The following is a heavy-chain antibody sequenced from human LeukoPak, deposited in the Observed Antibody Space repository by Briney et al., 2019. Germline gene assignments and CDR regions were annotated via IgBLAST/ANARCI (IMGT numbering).Heavy chain of an antibody. Sequence: ASVRVSCKASGYTFTGYYIHWLRQAPGQGLEWMGWINPNSGDTNSAQKLQGRVTMTRDTSINTAYMDLNRLTSDDTAVYYFSRDGTFDIWGQGTMVTVSS. V-gene: IGHV1-2*02. CDR1: GYTFTGYY. CDR3: SRDGTFDI. CDR2: INPNSGDT. J-gene: IGHJ3*02.